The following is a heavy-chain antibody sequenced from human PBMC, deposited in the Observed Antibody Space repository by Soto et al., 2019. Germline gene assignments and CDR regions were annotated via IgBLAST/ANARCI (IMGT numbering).Heavy chain of an antibody. CDR3: VSPWAY. CDR1: GFTFSDHY. CDR2: IRNKVNSYTT. V-gene: IGHV3-72*01. J-gene: IGHJ4*02. D-gene: IGHD7-27*01. Sequence: PGGSLRLSCAASGFTFSDHYMDWVRQAPGKGLEWVGRIRNKVNSYTTEYAASVKGRFTISRDDSKNSLYLQMNSLKTEDTALYYCVSPWAYWGQGTLVTVSS.